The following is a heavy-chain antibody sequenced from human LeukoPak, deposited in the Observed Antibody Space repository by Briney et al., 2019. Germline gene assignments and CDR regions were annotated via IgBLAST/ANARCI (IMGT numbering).Heavy chain of an antibody. J-gene: IGHJ3*01. V-gene: IGHV2-5*02. Sequence: SGPTLVNPTQTLTLTCTFSGFSLSTNGVGVGLIRQPPGKALEWLAVIYWGDDKRYSPSLKNRVIITKDTSKNQVVLTMTNMGPVDTATYYCAHRKTPGFAFDFWGQGTMVTVFS. CDR2: IYWGDDK. CDR3: AHRKTPGFAFDF. CDR1: GFSLSTNGVG.